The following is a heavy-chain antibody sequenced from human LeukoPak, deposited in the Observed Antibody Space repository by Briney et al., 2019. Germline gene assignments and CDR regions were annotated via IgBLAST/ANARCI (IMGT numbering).Heavy chain of an antibody. CDR3: ARRIAAAGVGIVY. D-gene: IGHD6-13*01. J-gene: IGHJ4*02. V-gene: IGHV1-8*01. CDR2: MNPDSGKT. Sequence: ASVKVSCRASGHTFTSYDINWGRQATGQGLEWMGWMNPDSGKTGYAQKFQGRVTMTRNPSISTAYLELSSLTSEDTAVYYCARRIAAAGVGIVYWGQGTLVTVSS. CDR1: GHTFTSYD.